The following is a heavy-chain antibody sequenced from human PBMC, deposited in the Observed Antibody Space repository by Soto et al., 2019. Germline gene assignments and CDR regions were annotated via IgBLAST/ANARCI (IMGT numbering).Heavy chain of an antibody. CDR2: INAGNGDT. CDR1: GFTLTRYA. J-gene: IGHJ3*01. V-gene: IGHV1-3*01. CDR3: ARKEVGYSFPFDL. D-gene: IGHD1-26*01. Sequence: QVHLVQSGAEVEKPGASVKVSCKASGFTLTRYALHWVRQAPGQRLEYMGWINAGNGDTGHPQKFQGRVTMTSAIPASTVYMELIRLTSEDTAVYYCARKEVGYSFPFDLWGQGTVVVVSS.